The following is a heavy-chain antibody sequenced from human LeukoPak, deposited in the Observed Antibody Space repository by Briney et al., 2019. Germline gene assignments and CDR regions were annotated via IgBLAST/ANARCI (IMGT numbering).Heavy chain of an antibody. CDR2: IKTDGSGT. D-gene: IGHD6-19*01. V-gene: IGHV3-74*01. Sequence: GGSLKLSCAASGFTFSSYWMDWVRQAPGKGLVWVSRIKTDGSGTSYADSVKGRFTISRDNAKNTLYMQMNSLRAEDTAVYYCARERSSGWSDYWGQGTLATVSS. CDR1: GFTFSSYW. J-gene: IGHJ4*02. CDR3: ARERSSGWSDY.